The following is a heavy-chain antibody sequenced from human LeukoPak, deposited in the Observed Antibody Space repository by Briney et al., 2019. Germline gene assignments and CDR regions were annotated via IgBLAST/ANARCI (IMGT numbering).Heavy chain of an antibody. D-gene: IGHD1-26*01. V-gene: IGHV3-23*01. CDR3: AKRYSGSSGLYNFDY. CDR1: GFTVSSNY. J-gene: IGHJ4*02. CDR2: ITGSTGST. Sequence: GGSLRLSCAASGFTVSSNYMSWVRQAPGKGLEGVSSITGSTGSTYYADSVKGRFTISRDNSKNTLYLQMNSLRAEDTAVYYCAKRYSGSSGLYNFDYWGQGTLVTVSS.